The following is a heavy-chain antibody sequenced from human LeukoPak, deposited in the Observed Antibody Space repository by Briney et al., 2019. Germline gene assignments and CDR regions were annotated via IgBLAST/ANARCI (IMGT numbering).Heavy chain of an antibody. CDR1: GFTFSDYY. Sequence: GGSLRLSRAASGFTFSDYYMSWIRQAPGKGLEWVSYISSSGSTIYYADSVKGRFTISRDNAKNSLYLQMNSLRAEDTAVYYCARGQQWLVNWFDPWGQGTLVTVSS. J-gene: IGHJ5*02. V-gene: IGHV3-11*01. CDR2: ISSSGSTI. CDR3: ARGQQWLVNWFDP. D-gene: IGHD6-19*01.